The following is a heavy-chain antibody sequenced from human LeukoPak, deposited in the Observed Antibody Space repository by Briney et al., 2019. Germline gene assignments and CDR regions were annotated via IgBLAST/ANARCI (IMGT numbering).Heavy chain of an antibody. V-gene: IGHV4-61*02. CDR3: ARDPFGSIWFDP. CDR2: IYTSGGT. Sequence: SETLSLTCTVSGGSISSGSYYWSWIRQPAGKGLEWIGRIYTSGGTNYNPSLKSRVTISVDTSKNQFSLKLSSVTAADTAVYYCARDPFGSIWFDPWGQGTLVTVSS. J-gene: IGHJ5*02. CDR1: GGSISSGSYY. D-gene: IGHD3-10*01.